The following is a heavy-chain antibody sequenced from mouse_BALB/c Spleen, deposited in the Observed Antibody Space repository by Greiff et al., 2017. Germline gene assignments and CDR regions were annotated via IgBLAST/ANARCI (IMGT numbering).Heavy chain of an antibody. CDR3: ARRGGTTGPFDY. J-gene: IGHJ2*01. CDR1: GYTFTDYN. CDR2: IYPYNGGT. D-gene: IGHD4-1*01. V-gene: IGHV1S29*02. Sequence: EVKLQESGPELVKPGASVKISCKASGYTFTDYNMHWVKQSHGKSLEWIGYIYPYNGGTGYNQKFKSKATLTVDNSSSTAYMELRSLTSEDSAVYYCARRGGTTGPFDYWGQGTTLTVSS.